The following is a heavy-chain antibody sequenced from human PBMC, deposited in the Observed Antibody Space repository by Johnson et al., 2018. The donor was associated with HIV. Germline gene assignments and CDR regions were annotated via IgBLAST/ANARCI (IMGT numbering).Heavy chain of an antibody. D-gene: IGHD6-19*01. CDR2: MWYDGSNK. CDR3: ARDAVISSGWYNVDAFDI. CDR1: GFTFSTYG. V-gene: IGHV3-33*01. Sequence: QVQLVESGGGVVQPGRSLRLSCAASGFTFSTYGMHWVRQAPGKGLEWVAVMWYDGSNKYYADSVKGRFTISRDNSKNTLYLQMNTLRAEDTAVYYCARDAVISSGWYNVDAFDIWGQGTMVTVSS. J-gene: IGHJ3*02.